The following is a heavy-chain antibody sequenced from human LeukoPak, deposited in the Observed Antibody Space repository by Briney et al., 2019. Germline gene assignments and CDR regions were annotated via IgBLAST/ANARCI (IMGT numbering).Heavy chain of an antibody. CDR1: GFTFSSYA. Sequence: GGSLRLSCAASGFTFSSYAMSWVRQAPGKGLEWVSAISGSGGSTYYADSVKGRFTISRDNSKNTLYLQMNSLRAEDTAVYYCAKDYDSSGYYYPDAFDIWGQGTMVTVSS. J-gene: IGHJ3*02. D-gene: IGHD3-22*01. CDR2: ISGSGGST. V-gene: IGHV3-23*01. CDR3: AKDYDSSGYYYPDAFDI.